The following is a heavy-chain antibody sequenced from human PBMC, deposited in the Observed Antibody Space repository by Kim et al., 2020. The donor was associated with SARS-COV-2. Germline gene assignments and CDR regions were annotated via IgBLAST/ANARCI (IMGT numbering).Heavy chain of an antibody. CDR3: GRDMDG. Sequence: KTDGRETYYVDSVKGRFTISRDNAKNSLDLQMNSLRADDTAVYDGGRDMDGWGQGTTGTVSS. CDR2: KTDGRET. J-gene: IGHJ6*02. V-gene: IGHV3-7*01.